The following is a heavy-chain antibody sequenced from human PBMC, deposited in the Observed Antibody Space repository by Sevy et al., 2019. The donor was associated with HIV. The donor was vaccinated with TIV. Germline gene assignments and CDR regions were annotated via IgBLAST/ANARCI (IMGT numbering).Heavy chain of an antibody. Sequence: GGSLRLSCAASGFTISSYWMLWVRQAPGKGLERVANINQDGSTKYYLDSVKGRFTISKDNAKNSVVLQMNSLTAEDTGVYFCVRAMASADSFWCQGTLVTVSS. CDR2: INQDGSTK. D-gene: IGHD3-10*01. CDR1: GFTISSYW. V-gene: IGHV3-7*01. J-gene: IGHJ4*02. CDR3: VRAMASADSF.